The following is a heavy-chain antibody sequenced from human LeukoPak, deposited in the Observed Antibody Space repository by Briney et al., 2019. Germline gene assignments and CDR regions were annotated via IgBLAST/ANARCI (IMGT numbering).Heavy chain of an antibody. Sequence: PSETLSLTCTVSGDSISSSSYYWGWIRQPPGKGLEWIGYIYYSGSTNYNPSLKSRVTISVDTSKDQFSLKLSSVTAADTAVYYCARGSAAAGTYEIDYWGQGTLVTVSS. V-gene: IGHV4-61*05. CDR3: ARGSAAAGTYEIDY. D-gene: IGHD6-13*01. J-gene: IGHJ4*02. CDR2: IYYSGST. CDR1: GDSISSSSYY.